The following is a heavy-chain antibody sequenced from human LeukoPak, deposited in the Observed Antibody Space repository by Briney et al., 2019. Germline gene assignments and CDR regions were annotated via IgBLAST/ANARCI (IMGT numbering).Heavy chain of an antibody. D-gene: IGHD3-10*01. CDR2: MNPNSGNT. J-gene: IGHJ4*02. Sequence: SVRVSCKASGYTFTSYDINWERQATGQGLEWMGWMNPNSGNTGYAQKFQGRVTMTRNTSISTAYMELSSLRSEDTAVYYCARGHYYGSLFPDYWGQGTLVTVSS. V-gene: IGHV1-8*01. CDR3: ARGHYYGSLFPDY. CDR1: GYTFTSYD.